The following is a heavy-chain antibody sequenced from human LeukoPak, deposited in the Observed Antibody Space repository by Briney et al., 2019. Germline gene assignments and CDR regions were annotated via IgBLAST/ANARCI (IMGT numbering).Heavy chain of an antibody. D-gene: IGHD2-15*01. CDR2: IRYDGSNK. CDR3: AKSYIVVVVAPDAFDI. CDR1: GFTFSSYA. J-gene: IGHJ3*02. Sequence: PGGSLRLSCAASGFTFSSYAMSWVRQAPGKGLEWVAFIRYDGSNKYYADSVKGRFTISRDNSKNTLYLQMNSLRAEDTAVYYCAKSYIVVVVAPDAFDIWGQGTMVTVSS. V-gene: IGHV3-30*02.